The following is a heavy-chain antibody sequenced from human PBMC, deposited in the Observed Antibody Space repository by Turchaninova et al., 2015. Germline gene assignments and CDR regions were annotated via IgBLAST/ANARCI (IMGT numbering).Heavy chain of an antibody. Sequence: QVQLQASGPGLVKPSETLSLTCTVSGGPISSISWSWIRQPPGKGLEWIGDINYSVSTNYNPSLKSRVTISVDTSKNQFSLKLSSVTAADTAVYYCARRFDLWGRGTLVTVSS. J-gene: IGHJ2*01. V-gene: IGHV4-59*08. CDR2: INYSVST. CDR1: GGPISSIS. CDR3: ARRFDL.